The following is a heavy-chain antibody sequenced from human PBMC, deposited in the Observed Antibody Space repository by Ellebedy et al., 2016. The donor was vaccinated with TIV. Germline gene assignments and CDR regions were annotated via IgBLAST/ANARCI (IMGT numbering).Heavy chain of an antibody. V-gene: IGHV3-7*03. CDR3: ARDSKGGMDV. CDR1: GFSFNTYW. J-gene: IGHJ6*02. CDR2: IKTDGSET. Sequence: GESLKISCAASGFSFNTYWMTWVRQAPGKGLEWVANIKTDGSETYYVDSVKGRFTISRDNAKSSLYLQLNSLRAEDTAVYYCARDSKGGMDVWGQGTTVTVSS. D-gene: IGHD2/OR15-2a*01.